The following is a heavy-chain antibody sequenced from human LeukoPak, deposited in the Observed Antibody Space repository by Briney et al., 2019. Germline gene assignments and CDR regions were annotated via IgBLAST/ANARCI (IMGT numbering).Heavy chain of an antibody. V-gene: IGHV3-33*01. J-gene: IGHJ3*02. CDR1: GFTFSSYG. CDR2: IWDDGSNK. Sequence: GGSLRLSCAASGFTFSSYGMHWVRQAPGKGLEWVAVIWDDGSNKYYADSVKGRFTISRDNSKNTLYVQVNSLRAEDTAVYYCARDANFGYDAFDIWGQGTMVTVSS. D-gene: IGHD3-10*01. CDR3: ARDANFGYDAFDI.